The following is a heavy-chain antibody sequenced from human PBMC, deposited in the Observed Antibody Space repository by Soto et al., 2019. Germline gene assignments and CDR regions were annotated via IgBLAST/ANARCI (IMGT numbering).Heavy chain of an antibody. J-gene: IGHJ6*02. CDR2: IYHSGST. V-gene: IGHV4-38-2*02. D-gene: IGHD1-1*01. CDR3: ARDRFVQVEPREYYYYGMDV. CDR1: GGSISSGYY. Sequence: SETLSLTCTVSGGSISSGYYWGWIRQPPGKGLEWIGSIYHSGSTYYNPSLKSRVTISVDTSRNQFSLKLSSVTAADTAVYYCARDRFVQVEPREYYYYGMDVWGQGTTVTVSS.